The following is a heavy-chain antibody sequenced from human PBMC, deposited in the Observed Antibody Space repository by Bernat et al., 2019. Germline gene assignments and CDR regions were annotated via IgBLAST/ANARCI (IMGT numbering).Heavy chain of an antibody. Sequence: EVQLLESGGGLVQPGGSLRLSCAASGFTISSYAMSWVRQAPGKGLEWVAVISGKGDDTSYADSVKGRFTISRDKSKNTLYLQLNSLRAEDTAKYYCATPLRRGFMDAFDIWGQGTMVTVSS. CDR1: GFTISSYA. V-gene: IGHV3-23*01. CDR2: ISGKGDDT. CDR3: ATPLRRGFMDAFDI. D-gene: IGHD3-10*01. J-gene: IGHJ3*02.